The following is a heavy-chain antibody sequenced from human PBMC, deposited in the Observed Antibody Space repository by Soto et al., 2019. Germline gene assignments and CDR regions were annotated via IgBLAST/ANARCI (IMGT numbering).Heavy chain of an antibody. CDR3: AKDKSKSSSFLYPTYYFDY. Sequence: PGGSMRLSSAASGFTFDDYTMHWVRQAPGKGLEWVSLISWDGGSTYYADSVKGRFTISRDNSKNSLYLQMNSLRTEDTALYYCAKDKSKSSSFLYPTYYFDYWGQGTLVTVSS. CDR2: ISWDGGST. CDR1: GFTFDDYT. J-gene: IGHJ4*02. D-gene: IGHD6-6*01. V-gene: IGHV3-43*01.